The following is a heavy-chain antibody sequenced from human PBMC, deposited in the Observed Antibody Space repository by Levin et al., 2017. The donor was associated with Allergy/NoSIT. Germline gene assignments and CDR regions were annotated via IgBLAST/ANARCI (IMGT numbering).Heavy chain of an antibody. CDR1: GGSISNGDW. D-gene: IGHD3-22*01. J-gene: IGHJ4*02. CDR2: IYHRGAT. CDR3: ARRDYYDSTGYYPSGN. V-gene: IGHV4-4*02. Sequence: SQTLSLTCAVSGGSISNGDWWSWLRQPPGKGLEWIGEIYHRGATNYNPSLESRVTISLDRSKNQFSLKLTSATAADTAVYFCARRDYYDSTGYYPSGNWGQGTLVTVSS.